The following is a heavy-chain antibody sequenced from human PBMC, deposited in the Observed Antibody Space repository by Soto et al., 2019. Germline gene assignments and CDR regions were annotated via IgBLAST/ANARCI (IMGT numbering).Heavy chain of an antibody. Sequence: QVQLQESGPGLAKPSETLSLTCTVSGGSITSSYWSWIRQPPGKGLEWIGYIYYSGSTNYNPSLKSRVTISVDTSKNQFSLNLSSVTAADTAVYFCARGLRYFDGWGQGTLVTVSS. V-gene: IGHV4-59*01. J-gene: IGHJ4*02. CDR2: IYYSGST. CDR1: GGSITSSY. D-gene: IGHD3-9*01. CDR3: ARGLRYFDG.